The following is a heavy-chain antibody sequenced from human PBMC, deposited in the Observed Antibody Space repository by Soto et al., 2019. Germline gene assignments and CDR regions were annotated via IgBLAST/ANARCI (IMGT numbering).Heavy chain of an antibody. J-gene: IGHJ4*02. D-gene: IGHD3-10*01. V-gene: IGHV4-31*03. CDR2: IYYSGST. Sequence: QVQLQESGPGLVKPSQTLSLTCTVSGGSISSGGYYWSWIRQHPGKGLEWIGYIYYSGSTYYNPSLKCRVTISVDTSKNQFSLKLSSVTAADTAVYYCARDPYGSGEGYFDSWGQGTLVTVSS. CDR1: GGSISSGGYY. CDR3: ARDPYGSGEGYFDS.